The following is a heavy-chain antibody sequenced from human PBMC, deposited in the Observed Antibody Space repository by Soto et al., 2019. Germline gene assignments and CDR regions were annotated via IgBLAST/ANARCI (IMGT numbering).Heavy chain of an antibody. J-gene: IGHJ1*01. CDR2: ISHDGSHK. CDR3: ATWEERYFQD. CDR1: GFKFNTFT. V-gene: IGHV3-30-3*01. Sequence: QVQLVESGGGVVQPGRSLRLSCAASGFKFNTFTMHWVRQAPGKGLEWVAVISHDGSHKYYADSVKGRFNVSRDDSKNTLYLQMNCLRVEDTAIYYCATWEERYFQDWGQGTLVTVSS. D-gene: IGHD1-26*01.